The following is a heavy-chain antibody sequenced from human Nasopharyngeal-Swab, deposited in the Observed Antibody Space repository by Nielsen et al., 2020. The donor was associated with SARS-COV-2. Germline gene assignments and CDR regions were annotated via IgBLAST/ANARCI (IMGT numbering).Heavy chain of an antibody. D-gene: IGHD1-26*01. V-gene: IGHV4-61*02. Sequence: SETLSLTCTVSGASISSGSYYWSWIRQPAGKGLEWIGRIYTSGSTNYNPSLKSRVTISVDTSKNQFSLKLSSVTAADTAVYYCAREPSGSYRDYFDYWGQGTLVTVSS. CDR2: IYTSGST. CDR1: GASISSGSYY. CDR3: AREPSGSYRDYFDY. J-gene: IGHJ4*02.